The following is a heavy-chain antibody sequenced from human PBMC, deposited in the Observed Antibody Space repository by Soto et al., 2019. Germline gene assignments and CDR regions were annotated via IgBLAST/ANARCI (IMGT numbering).Heavy chain of an antibody. CDR2: ISYDGSNK. J-gene: IGHJ4*02. Sequence: QVQLVESGGGVVQPGRSLRLSCAASGFTFSSYGMHWVRQAPGKGLEWVAVISYDGSNKYYADSVKGRFTISRDNSKNTLYLQMNSLRAEDTAVYYCAKDFRHWVLVPAAMVWRGLDYWGQGTLVTVSS. D-gene: IGHD2-2*01. CDR3: AKDFRHWVLVPAAMVWRGLDY. V-gene: IGHV3-30*18. CDR1: GFTFSSYG.